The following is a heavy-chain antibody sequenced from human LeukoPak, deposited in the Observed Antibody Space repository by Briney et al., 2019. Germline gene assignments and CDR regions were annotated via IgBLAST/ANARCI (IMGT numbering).Heavy chain of an antibody. CDR1: GASVSSLH. CDR2: IYSPGTT. D-gene: IGHD3-16*01. Sequence: SETLSLTCSVSGASVSSLHWNWIRQSPGKGLEWIGNIYSPGTTKYNPSLKSRVTLSLDTSKNQFSPRLTSVTAADTAVYFCTKGYYEPFDSWGQGILVTVSS. V-gene: IGHV4-59*02. CDR3: TKGYYEPFDS. J-gene: IGHJ4*02.